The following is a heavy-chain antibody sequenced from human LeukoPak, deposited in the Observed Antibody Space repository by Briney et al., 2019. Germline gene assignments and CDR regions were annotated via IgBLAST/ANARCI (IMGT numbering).Heavy chain of an antibody. V-gene: IGHV3-66*01. CDR1: GLTVSNNY. J-gene: IGHJ4*02. CDR3: ARDPSIITMVRGVTNNGDY. D-gene: IGHD3-10*01. Sequence: AGSLRLSCAASGLTVSNNYMSWDRQPQRKGLELVSVIYSGGSTYDADSVKGRFTISRDNSKNTLYLQMNSLRDEATAVHYCARDPSIITMVRGVTNNGDYWGQGNLVTVSS. CDR2: IYSGGST.